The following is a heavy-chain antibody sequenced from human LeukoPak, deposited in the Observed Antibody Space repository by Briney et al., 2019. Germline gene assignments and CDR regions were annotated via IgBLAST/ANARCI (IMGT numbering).Heavy chain of an antibody. CDR2: MKSNSGDT. CDR1: GYTFTGYD. CDR3: ARGEYSSSWYPFDY. J-gene: IGHJ4*02. Sequence: ASAKVSCKTSGYTFTGYDINWVRQAPGQGLEWMGWMKSNSGDTHFAQKFQGRVTMTRNISISTAFMELSSLRSEDTAVYYCARGEYSSSWYPFDYWGQGSLVTVSS. V-gene: IGHV1-8*01. D-gene: IGHD6-13*01.